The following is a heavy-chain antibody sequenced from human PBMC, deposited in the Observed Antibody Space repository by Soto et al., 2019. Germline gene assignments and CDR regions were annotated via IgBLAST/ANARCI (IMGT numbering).Heavy chain of an antibody. V-gene: IGHV3-23*01. D-gene: IGHD3-3*01. CDR3: ASLAPTIFYTDY. Sequence: GGSLRLSCAASGFTFSSCAMIWVRQAPGKGLEWVSSISTSIGNTYYADSVKGRFTISRDNSKNTLYLQMNSLRAEDTAVYYCASLAPTIFYTDYWGQGTLVTVSS. CDR1: GFTFSSCA. J-gene: IGHJ4*02. CDR2: ISTSIGNT.